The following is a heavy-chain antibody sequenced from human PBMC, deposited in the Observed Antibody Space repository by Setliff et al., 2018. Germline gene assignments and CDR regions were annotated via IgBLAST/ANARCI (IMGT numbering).Heavy chain of an antibody. CDR1: GFTFSDHT. CDR2: ITLDGEST. Sequence: PGGSLRLSCAVSGFTFSDHTMHWVRQAPGKGLEWVSVITLDGESTEYADAVKGRFTISRDNSKNSLYLHMSSLRPDDTALYYCAKAHGDYVLESWGQGTLVTVSS. D-gene: IGHD4-17*01. J-gene: IGHJ5*02. CDR3: AKAHGDYVLES. V-gene: IGHV3-43*01.